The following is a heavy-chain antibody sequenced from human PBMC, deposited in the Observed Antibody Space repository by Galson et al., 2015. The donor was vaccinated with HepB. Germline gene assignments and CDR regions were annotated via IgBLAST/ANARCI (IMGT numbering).Heavy chain of an antibody. CDR3: ARGGMGSIGVPTFDL. CDR2: ISGYSGYT. CDR1: SDTFDTYS. V-gene: IGHV1-18*01. J-gene: IGHJ4*02. Sequence: SVKVSCKASSDTFDTYSLSWVRQAPGQGLEWMGWISGYSGYTNYPQTFQGRVTMTTDTSTRTNYLELRSLTSDDTAMYYCARGGMGSIGVPTFDLWGQGTLVTVS. D-gene: IGHD4/OR15-4a*01.